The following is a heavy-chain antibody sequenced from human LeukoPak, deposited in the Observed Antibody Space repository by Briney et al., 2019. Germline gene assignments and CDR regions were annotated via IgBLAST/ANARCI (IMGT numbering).Heavy chain of an antibody. CDR2: IIPIFGTA. V-gene: IGHV1-69*01. CDR1: GGTFSNYA. Sequence: SVKVSCKASGGTFSNYAISLVRQAPGQGLEWMGGIIPIFGTANYAQKFQGRVTITADESTSTAYMELSSLRSEDTAVYYCAREGRAGYCTTTSCYTVDYFDYWGQGTLVTVSS. J-gene: IGHJ4*02. CDR3: AREGRAGYCTTTSCYTVDYFDY. D-gene: IGHD2-2*02.